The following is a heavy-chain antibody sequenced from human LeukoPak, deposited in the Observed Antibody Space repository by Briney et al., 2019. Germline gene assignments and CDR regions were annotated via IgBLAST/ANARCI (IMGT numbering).Heavy chain of an antibody. D-gene: IGHD3-3*02. CDR1: GFTFGAYT. V-gene: IGHV3-21*01. Sequence: GGSLRLSCAASGFTFGAYTINWVRQAPGKGLEWVSSIWSDSAEIHYADSVKGRFTISRDNAKNSLYLQMNSLRAEDSAVYYCARDFFHSDISRPFDYWGQGTLVTVSS. CDR2: IWSDSAEI. J-gene: IGHJ4*02. CDR3: ARDFFHSDISRPFDY.